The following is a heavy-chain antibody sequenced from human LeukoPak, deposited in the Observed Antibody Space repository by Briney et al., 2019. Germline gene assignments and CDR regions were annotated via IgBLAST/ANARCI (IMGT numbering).Heavy chain of an antibody. CDR1: GYTLTELS. V-gene: IGHV1-24*01. D-gene: IGHD1-1*01. CDR3: VTDGLEVWGH. CDR2: SNPEDGET. Sequence: GASVKVSCTVSGYTLTELSMYWVRQAPGKGLEWMGGSNPEDGETIYAQKFQGRVTMTEDTSTDTAYMELSSLRSEDTAMYYCVTDGLEVWGHWGQGTLVTVSS. J-gene: IGHJ4*02.